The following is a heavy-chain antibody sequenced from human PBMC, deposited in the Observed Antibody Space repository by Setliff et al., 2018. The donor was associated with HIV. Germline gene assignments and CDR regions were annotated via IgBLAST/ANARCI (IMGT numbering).Heavy chain of an antibody. CDR1: GRSISTSNYY. J-gene: IGHJ4*02. V-gene: IGHV4-39*07. CDR3: ARQGNIVVVTSFDY. CDR2: VDYTGST. Sequence: KPSETLSLTCTVSGRSISTSNYYWGWVRQPPGKGLEWVGNVDYTGSTYYNPSLKSRVTTSVDTSKNQFSLRLNSVTAADTAVYYCARQGNIVVVTSFDYWGQGTLVTVSS. D-gene: IGHD2-21*02.